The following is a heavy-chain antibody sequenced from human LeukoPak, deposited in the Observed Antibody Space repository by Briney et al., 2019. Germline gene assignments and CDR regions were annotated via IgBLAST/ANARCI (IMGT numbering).Heavy chain of an antibody. J-gene: IGHJ5*02. CDR3: ATAPASVDSS. CDR1: GFTFTRFW. Sequence: PGGSLRLSCAASGFTFTRFWLTWVRQSPGKGLEWVANINPAGTKTTYVDSVEGRFAISRDNAKHSVFLLMTSLRAKDTAMYYCATAPASVDSSWGQGTLVAVSS. V-gene: IGHV3-7*01. CDR2: INPAGTKT. D-gene: IGHD3-3*01.